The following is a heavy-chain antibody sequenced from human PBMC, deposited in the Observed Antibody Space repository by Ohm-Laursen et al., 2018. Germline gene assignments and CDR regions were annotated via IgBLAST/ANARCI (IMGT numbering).Heavy chain of an antibody. J-gene: IGHJ5*02. Sequence: GTLSLTCTVSGGAISNYYWSWIRQPPGKGLEWIGHINYSGNTNYNPSLKSRVTISVDTSKNQFSLKLSSVTAADTAVYYCARQEGYCSSTSCYEVWFDPWGQGILVTVSS. CDR3: ARQEGYCSSTSCYEVWFDP. D-gene: IGHD2-2*01. V-gene: IGHV4-59*08. CDR2: INYSGNT. CDR1: GGAISNYY.